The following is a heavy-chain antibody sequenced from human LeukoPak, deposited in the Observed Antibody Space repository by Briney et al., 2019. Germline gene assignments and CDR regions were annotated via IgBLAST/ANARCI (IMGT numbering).Heavy chain of an antibody. D-gene: IGHD2-15*01. CDR1: GYTFTGYY. Sequence: ASVKVSCKASGYTFTGYYMHWVRQAPGQGLEWMGIINPSGGSTSYAQKFQGRVTMTRDMSTSTVYMELSSLRSEDTAVYYCARVAYCSGGSCYDGDFFDYWGQGTLVTVSS. J-gene: IGHJ4*02. V-gene: IGHV1-46*01. CDR2: INPSGGST. CDR3: ARVAYCSGGSCYDGDFFDY.